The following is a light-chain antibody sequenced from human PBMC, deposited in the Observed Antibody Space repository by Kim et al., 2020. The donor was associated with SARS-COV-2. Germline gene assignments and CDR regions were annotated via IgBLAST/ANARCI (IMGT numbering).Light chain of an antibody. Sequence: PGQSVTIACTGNSSDVGGYNYVSWYQQHPGKAPKLMIYDVSKRPSGVPDRFSGSKSGNTASLTISGLQAEDEADYYCCSYAGSSMVFGGGTKLTVL. V-gene: IGLV2-11*01. J-gene: IGLJ2*01. CDR1: SSDVGGYNY. CDR2: DVS. CDR3: CSYAGSSMV.